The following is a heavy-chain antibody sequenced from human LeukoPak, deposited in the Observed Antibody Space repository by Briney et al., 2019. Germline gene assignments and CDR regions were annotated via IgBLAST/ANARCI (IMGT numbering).Heavy chain of an antibody. CDR2: IIPILGIA. Sequence: GSSVKVSCKASGGTFSSYAISWVRQAPGQGLEWMGRIIPILGIANYAQKFQGRVTITADKSTSTAYMELSSLRSEDTAVYYCARDGVSPMVATASWFDPWGQGTLVTVSS. V-gene: IGHV1-69*04. J-gene: IGHJ5*02. CDR1: GGTFSSYA. CDR3: ARDGVSPMVATASWFDP. D-gene: IGHD5-12*01.